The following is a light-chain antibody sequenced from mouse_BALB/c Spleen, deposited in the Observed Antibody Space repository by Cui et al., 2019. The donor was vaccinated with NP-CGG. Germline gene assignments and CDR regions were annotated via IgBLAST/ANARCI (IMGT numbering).Light chain of an antibody. V-gene: IGLV1*01. J-gene: IGLJ1*01. CDR1: TGAVTTSNY. CDR3: ALWYSNHWV. Sequence: QAVVTQESALTTSPGETVTLTCRSSTGAVTTSNYANWVQEKPDHLFTGLIGGTNNRPPGVPARFSGSLIGDKGALTIIGAQTEDEAIYFCALWYSNHWVFGGGTKLTVL. CDR2: GTN.